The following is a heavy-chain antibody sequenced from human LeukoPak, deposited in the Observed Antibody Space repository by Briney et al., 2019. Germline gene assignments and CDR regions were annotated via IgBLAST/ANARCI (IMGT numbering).Heavy chain of an antibody. J-gene: IGHJ6*02. V-gene: IGHV1-2*02. CDR2: INPNSGGT. D-gene: IGHD2-2*01. CDR1: GYTFTSYG. Sequence: ASVKLSCKASGYTFTSYGISWVRQAPGQGLEWMGWINPNSGGTNYAQKFQGRVTMTRDTSISTAYMELSRLRSDDTAVFYCARDQYCSSTSCSYYGMDVWGQGTTVTVSS. CDR3: ARDQYCSSTSCSYYGMDV.